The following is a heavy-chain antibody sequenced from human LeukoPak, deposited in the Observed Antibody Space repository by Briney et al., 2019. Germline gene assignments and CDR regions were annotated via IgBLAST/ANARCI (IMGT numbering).Heavy chain of an antibody. J-gene: IGHJ4*02. CDR3: ARVGPYDFWSGYYSVGGNDY. CDR1: GYTFTSYG. Sequence: ASVKVSCKASGYTFTSYGISWVRQAPGQGLEWMGWISAYNGNTNYAQKLQGRVTVTTDTSTSTAYMEPRSLRSDDTAVYYCARVGPYDFWSGYYSVGGNDYWGQGTLVTVSS. D-gene: IGHD3-3*01. V-gene: IGHV1-18*01. CDR2: ISAYNGNT.